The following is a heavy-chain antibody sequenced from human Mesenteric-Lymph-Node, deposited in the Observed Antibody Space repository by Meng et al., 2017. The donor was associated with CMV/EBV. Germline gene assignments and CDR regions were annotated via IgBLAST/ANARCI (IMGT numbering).Heavy chain of an antibody. Sequence: GGSLRLSCAASGFTVSSNYMSWVRQAPGKGLEWVSVIYSGGSTYYADSVKGRFTISRDTSKNTLYLQMSGLRADDTAVYHCAKRNWGSGGAFHIWGQGTMVTVSS. CDR2: IYSGGST. V-gene: IGHV3-53*01. D-gene: IGHD7-27*01. CDR1: GFTVSSNY. CDR3: AKRNWGSGGAFHI. J-gene: IGHJ3*02.